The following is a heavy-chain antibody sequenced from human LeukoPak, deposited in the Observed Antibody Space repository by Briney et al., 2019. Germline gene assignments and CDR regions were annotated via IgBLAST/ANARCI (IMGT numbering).Heavy chain of an antibody. CDR2: IYHSGST. CDR3: ARENTGYSYYGMDV. V-gene: IGHV4-59*01. D-gene: IGHD5-12*01. CDR1: GGSISSYY. Sequence: SETLSLTCTVSGGSISSYYWSWIRQPPGKGLERIGYIYHSGSTDYNSSLKSRVTISVDTSKNQFSLKLSSVTAADTAVYYCARENTGYSYYGMDVWGQGTTVTVSS. J-gene: IGHJ6*02.